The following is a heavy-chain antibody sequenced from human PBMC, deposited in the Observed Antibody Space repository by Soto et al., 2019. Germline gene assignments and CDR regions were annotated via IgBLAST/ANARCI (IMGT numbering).Heavy chain of an antibody. D-gene: IGHD6-25*01. CDR3: ARGVRRPGHGMDV. V-gene: IGHV1-69*06. CDR2: IIPTFGTA. CDR1: GGTFSSYA. J-gene: IGHJ6*02. Sequence: QVQLVQSGAEVKKPGSSVKLSCKASGGTFSSYAISWMRQAPGQGLEWMGGIIPTFGTANYAQKFQGRVTITADKSTSTAYMELSSLRSEDTAVYCCARGVRRPGHGMDVWGQGTTVTVSS.